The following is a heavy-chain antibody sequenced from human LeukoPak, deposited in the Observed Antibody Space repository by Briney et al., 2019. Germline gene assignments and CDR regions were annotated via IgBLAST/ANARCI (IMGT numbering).Heavy chain of an antibody. CDR3: VRDHYYDASGHD. J-gene: IGHJ4*02. CDR2: ISGSSSNI. V-gene: IGHV3-48*01. Sequence: GGSLRLSCAASGFTFPSYTMNWVRQAPGKGLEWISYISGSSSNIFYADSAKGRFTVSRDNVKNALYLQLSSLRAEDTAVYYCVRDHYYDASGHDWGQGTLVTVSS. CDR1: GFTFPSYT. D-gene: IGHD3-22*01.